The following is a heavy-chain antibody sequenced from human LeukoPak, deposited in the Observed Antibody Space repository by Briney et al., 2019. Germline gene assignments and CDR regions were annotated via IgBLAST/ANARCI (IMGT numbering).Heavy chain of an antibody. J-gene: IGHJ5*02. CDR2: ISAYNGNT. D-gene: IGHD3-3*01. CDR3: ARGKSYDFWSGFDP. V-gene: IGHV1-18*01. Sequence: ASVKVSCKASGGTFSSYAISWVRQAPGQGLEWMGWISAYNGNTNYAQKLQGRVTMTTDTSTSTAYMELRSLRSDDTAVYYCARGKSYDFWSGFDPWGQGTLVTVSS. CDR1: GGTFSSYA.